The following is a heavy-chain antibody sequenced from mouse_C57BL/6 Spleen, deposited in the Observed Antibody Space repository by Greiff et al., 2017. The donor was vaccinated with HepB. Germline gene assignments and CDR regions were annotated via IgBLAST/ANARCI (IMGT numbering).Heavy chain of an antibody. Sequence: VQLQQPGAELVKPGASVKLSCKASGYTFTSYWMHWVKQRPGQGLEWIGMIHPNSGSTNYNEKFKSKATLTVDTSSSTAYMQLSSLTSEDSAVYYCAREFITTVVDYWGQGTTLTVSS. D-gene: IGHD1-1*01. CDR1: GYTFTSYW. CDR2: IHPNSGST. V-gene: IGHV1-64*01. CDR3: AREFITTVVDY. J-gene: IGHJ2*01.